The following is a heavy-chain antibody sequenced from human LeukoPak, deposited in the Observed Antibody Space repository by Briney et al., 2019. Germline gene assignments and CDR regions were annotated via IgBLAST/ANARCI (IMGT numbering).Heavy chain of an antibody. CDR1: GYSISSGYY. Sequence: SETLSLTCAVSGYSISSGYYWGWIRQPPGKGLEWIGSIYHSGSIYYNPSLKSRVTISVDTSKNQFSLKLSSVTAADTAVYYCARRLQHNWFDPWGQGTLVTVSS. V-gene: IGHV4-38-2*01. CDR2: IYHSGSI. D-gene: IGHD5-24*01. CDR3: ARRLQHNWFDP. J-gene: IGHJ5*02.